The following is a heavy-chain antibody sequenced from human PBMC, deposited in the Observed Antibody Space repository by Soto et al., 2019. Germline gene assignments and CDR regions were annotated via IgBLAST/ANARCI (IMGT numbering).Heavy chain of an antibody. CDR1: GCTFSSYG. J-gene: IGHJ6*02. CDR3: AKDQAPWIQLGPGPKYYYYYGMDV. D-gene: IGHD5-18*01. CDR2: ISCDGGNK. Sequence: GGSLRRSCVASGCTFSSYGLHFVRQAPGNGLQWVALISCDGGNKYYSYCVMCRFTISRDNSKNTLYLQMNSLRAEDTAVYYCAKDQAPWIQLGPGPKYYYYYGMDVWGQRTTATVSS. V-gene: IGHV3-30*18.